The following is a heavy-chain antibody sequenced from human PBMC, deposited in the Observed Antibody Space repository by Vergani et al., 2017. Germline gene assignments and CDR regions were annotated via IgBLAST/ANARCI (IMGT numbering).Heavy chain of an antibody. CDR2: INPNSGST. V-gene: IGHV1-2*02. CDR3: ARDLAWGRSPYDLGY. Sequence: QVQLVQSGAEVKKPGASVKVSCKASGYTFTGYYMHWVRQAPGQGLEWMGWINPNSGSTNYAQKFQGRVTMTRDTSISTAYMELSRLRSDDTAVYYCARDLAWGRSPYDLGYWGQGTLVTVSS. CDR1: GYTFTGYY. J-gene: IGHJ4*02. D-gene: IGHD3-16*01.